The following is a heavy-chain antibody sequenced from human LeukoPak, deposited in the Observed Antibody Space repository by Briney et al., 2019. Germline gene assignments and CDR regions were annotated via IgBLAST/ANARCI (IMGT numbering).Heavy chain of an antibody. CDR2: INPNSGGT. CDR3: ARAGLTMVRGVMYFDY. J-gene: IGHJ4*02. V-gene: IGHV1-2*04. D-gene: IGHD3-10*01. Sequence: ASVKVSCKASGYTFTGYYMHWVRQAPGQGLEWMGWINPNSGGTNYAQKFQGWVTMTRDTSISTAYMELRSLRSDDTAVYYCARAGLTMVRGVMYFDYWGQGTLVTVSS. CDR1: GYTFTGYY.